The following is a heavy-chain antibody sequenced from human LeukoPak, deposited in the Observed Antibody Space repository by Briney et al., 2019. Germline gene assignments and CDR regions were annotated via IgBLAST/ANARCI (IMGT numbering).Heavy chain of an antibody. D-gene: IGHD2-21*02. CDR3: TRWGDTTAEYFQR. CDR1: GFTFNRCW. J-gene: IGHJ1*01. Sequence: GGSLRLSCVVSGFTFNRCWMNWVRQAPGKGLEWVAHINPDGRDTYYVGSVKGRFTISRDNAQNSMYLQMNSLRVEDTAVYYCTRWGDTTAEYFQRWGQGTLVTVSS. CDR2: INPDGRDT. V-gene: IGHV3-7*01.